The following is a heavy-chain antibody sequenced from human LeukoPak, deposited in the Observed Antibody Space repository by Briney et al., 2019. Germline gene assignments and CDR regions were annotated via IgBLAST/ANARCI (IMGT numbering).Heavy chain of an antibody. D-gene: IGHD3-22*01. J-gene: IGHJ4*02. CDR3: ARHADSSGMGTPNDY. CDR1: RFTFNSYD. Sequence: GGSLRLSCAASRFTFNSYDMSWVRQAPGRGLEWVSVISSSGGTTYYADSVKGRFTISRDTSKNTLFLQMNSLRAEDTAVYYCARHADSSGMGTPNDYWGQGTLVTVSS. CDR2: ISSSGGTT. V-gene: IGHV3-23*01.